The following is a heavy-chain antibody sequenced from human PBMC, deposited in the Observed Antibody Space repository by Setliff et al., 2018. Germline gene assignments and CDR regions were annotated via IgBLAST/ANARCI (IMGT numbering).Heavy chain of an antibody. CDR1: GGTFSTYA. Sequence: ASVKVSCKASGGTFSTYAISWVRQAPGQGLEWMGGTIPIFGSTNYAQKFQDRVTIITDESTSTAYMELRSLKSEDTAVYYCANEHGTTVTVENYHYYMDVWGTGTTVTVSS. V-gene: IGHV1-69*05. J-gene: IGHJ6*03. D-gene: IGHD4-4*01. CDR3: ANEHGTTVTVENYHYYMDV. CDR2: TIPIFGST.